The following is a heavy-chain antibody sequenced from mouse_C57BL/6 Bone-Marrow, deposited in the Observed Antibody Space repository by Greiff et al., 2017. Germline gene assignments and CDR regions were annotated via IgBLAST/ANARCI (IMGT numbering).Heavy chain of an antibody. Sequence: QVQLKQSGAELARPGASVKMSCKASGYTFTSYTMHWVKQRPGQGLEWIGYINPSSGYTKYNQKFKDKATLTADKSSSTAYMQLSSLTSEDSAVYYCARSNWDPAWFAYWGQGTLVTVSA. CDR2: INPSSGYT. CDR3: ARSNWDPAWFAY. D-gene: IGHD4-1*01. CDR1: GYTFTSYT. J-gene: IGHJ3*01. V-gene: IGHV1-4*01.